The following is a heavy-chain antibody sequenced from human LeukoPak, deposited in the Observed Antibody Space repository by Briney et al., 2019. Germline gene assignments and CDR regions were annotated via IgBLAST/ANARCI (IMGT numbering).Heavy chain of an antibody. D-gene: IGHD2-2*01. CDR2: INPNTGGT. CDR3: ARADSVPAGDYHYWYMDV. CDR1: GYTFTGYF. J-gene: IGHJ6*03. Sequence: ASVKVSCKASGYTFTGYFMHWVRQDPRQGLQWMGWINPNTGGTDYAQKFQGRVTMTRDTSISTVYMELSSLRSDDTAVHYCARADSVPAGDYHYWYMDVWGKGTTVTVSS. V-gene: IGHV1-2*02.